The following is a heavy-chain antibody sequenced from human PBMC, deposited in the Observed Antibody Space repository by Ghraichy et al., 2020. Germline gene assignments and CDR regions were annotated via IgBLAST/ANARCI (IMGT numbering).Heavy chain of an antibody. Sequence: GGSLRLSCAASGFTFSSYWMSWVRQAPGKGLEWVANIKQDGSEKYYVDSVKGRFTISRDNAKNSLYLQMNSLRAEDTAVYYCARVYSSGWYWSAYYFDYWGQGTLVTVSS. J-gene: IGHJ4*02. CDR2: IKQDGSEK. D-gene: IGHD6-19*01. CDR1: GFTFSSYW. V-gene: IGHV3-7*03. CDR3: ARVYSSGWYWSAYYFDY.